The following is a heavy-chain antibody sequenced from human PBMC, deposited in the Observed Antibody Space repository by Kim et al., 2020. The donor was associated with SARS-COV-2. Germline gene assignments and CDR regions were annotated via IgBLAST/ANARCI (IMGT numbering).Heavy chain of an antibody. CDR3: ARSRGVIPRSVFYFDL. Sequence: ASVKVSCKASGYTFTTATIHWVRQAPGQSLEWMGWINVGNGNSDYSQGFQGRVAFTKTISASTAYMELRSLRSEDTAIYYCARSRGVIPRSVFYFDLWGQGALVTVSS. V-gene: IGHV1-3*01. CDR2: INVGNGNS. J-gene: IGHJ4*02. D-gene: IGHD3-10*01. CDR1: GYTFTTAT.